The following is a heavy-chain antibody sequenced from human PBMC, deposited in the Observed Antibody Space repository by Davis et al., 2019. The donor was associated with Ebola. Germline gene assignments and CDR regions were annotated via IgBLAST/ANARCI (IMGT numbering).Heavy chain of an antibody. CDR1: GGSISSGDYY. D-gene: IGHD2-15*01. V-gene: IGHV4-30-2*01. J-gene: IGHJ5*02. Sequence: MPSETLSLTCTVSGGSISSGDYYWSWIRQPPGKGLEWIGYIYHSGSTYYNPSLKSRVTISVDRSKNQFSLKLSSVTAADTAVYYCARGRIGCSGGSCFNWFDPWGQGTLVTVSS. CDR2: IYHSGST. CDR3: ARGRIGCSGGSCFNWFDP.